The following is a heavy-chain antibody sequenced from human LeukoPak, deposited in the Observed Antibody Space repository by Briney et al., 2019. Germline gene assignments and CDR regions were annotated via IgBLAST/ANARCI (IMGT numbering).Heavy chain of an antibody. J-gene: IGHJ6*02. CDR2: IYYSGST. CDR1: GGSISSYY. D-gene: IGHD4-23*01. Sequence: SETLSLTCTVSGGSISSYYWSWIRQPPGKGLEWIGYIYYSGSTNYNPSLKSRVTISVDTSKNQFSLKLSSVTAADTAVYYCARHGDYGGTFYSYGMDVWGQGTTVTVSS. V-gene: IGHV4-59*08. CDR3: ARHGDYGGTFYSYGMDV.